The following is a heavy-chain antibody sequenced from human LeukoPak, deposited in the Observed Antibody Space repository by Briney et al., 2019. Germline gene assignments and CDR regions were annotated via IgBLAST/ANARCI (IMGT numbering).Heavy chain of an antibody. V-gene: IGHV3-33*06. D-gene: IGHD2-8*01. CDR3: AKGRWAWALIDFDY. Sequence: GRSLRLSCAASGFNFGSYGMHWVRQAPGKGLEWVAVIWNDGSNKYHADSVKGRITISRDNSKNTLYLQMNSLRAEDTAVSFCAKGRWAWALIDFDYWGQGTLVTVSS. CDR1: GFNFGSYG. J-gene: IGHJ4*02. CDR2: IWNDGSNK.